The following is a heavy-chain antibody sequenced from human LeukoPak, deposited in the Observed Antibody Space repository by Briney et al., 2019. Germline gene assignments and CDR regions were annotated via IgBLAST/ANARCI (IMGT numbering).Heavy chain of an antibody. J-gene: IGHJ2*01. CDR1: GGSISSGSYY. CDR2: IYTSGST. D-gene: IGHD3-10*01. V-gene: IGHV4-61*02. Sequence: SETLSLTCTVSGGSISSGSYYWSWIRQPAGKGLEWIGRIYTSGSTNYNPSLKSRVTIPVDTSKDQFSLKLSSVTAADTAVYYCARDANMVRGVIGWYFDLWGRGTLVTVSS. CDR3: ARDANMVRGVIGWYFDL.